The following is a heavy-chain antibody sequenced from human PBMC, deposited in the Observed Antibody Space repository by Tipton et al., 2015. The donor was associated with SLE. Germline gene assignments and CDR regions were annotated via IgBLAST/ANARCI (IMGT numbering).Heavy chain of an antibody. V-gene: IGHV4-34*01. J-gene: IGHJ4*02. D-gene: IGHD4-17*01. CDR3: ARGYGPVVS. CDR2: INHSGST. Sequence: LRLSCAVYGGSFSGYYWSWIRQPPGKGLEWIGEINHSGSTNYNPSLKSRVTISVDTSKNQLSLKLSSVTAADTAVYYCARGYGPVVSWGQGTLVTVSS. CDR1: GGSFSGYY.